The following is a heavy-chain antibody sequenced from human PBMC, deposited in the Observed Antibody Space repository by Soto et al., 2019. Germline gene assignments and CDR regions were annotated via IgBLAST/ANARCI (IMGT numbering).Heavy chain of an antibody. D-gene: IGHD3-3*01. CDR3: VKDRATIFGVVWNYGMDV. J-gene: IGHJ6*02. Sequence: GGSLRPSCAASGFTFRSYAMAWVRQAPGKGLEWVSGISEKGDTKNYADPVRGRFTISRDNSMNTLDLLMNSLRAEDTAVYYCVKDRATIFGVVWNYGMDVWGQGTTVTVSS. V-gene: IGHV3-23*01. CDR2: ISEKGDTK. CDR1: GFTFRSYA.